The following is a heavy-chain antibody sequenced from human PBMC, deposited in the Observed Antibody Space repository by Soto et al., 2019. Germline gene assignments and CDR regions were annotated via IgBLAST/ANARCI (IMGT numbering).Heavy chain of an antibody. Sequence: ASVKVSCKASGYTFTSYYMHWVRQAPGQGLEWMGIINPSGGSTSYAQKFQGRVTMTRDTSTSTVYMELSSLRSEDTAVYYCATYYDYVRGSSDAFDIWGQGTMVTVSS. D-gene: IGHD3-16*01. V-gene: IGHV1-46*01. CDR2: INPSGGST. J-gene: IGHJ3*02. CDR3: ATYYDYVRGSSDAFDI. CDR1: GYTFTSYY.